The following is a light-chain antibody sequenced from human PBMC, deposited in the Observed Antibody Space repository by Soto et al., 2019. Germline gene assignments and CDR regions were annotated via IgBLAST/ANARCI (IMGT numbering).Light chain of an antibody. Sequence: DIQMTQSPSTLSASVGDRVTITCRASQSISTWLAWYQQKPGKAPKVLIYDASSLESGVPSRFSGSGSGTEFTLTIISLQPDDFATYYCQQYNNYLTFGPGTKVDIK. J-gene: IGKJ3*01. CDR1: QSISTW. CDR3: QQYNNYLT. CDR2: DAS. V-gene: IGKV1-5*01.